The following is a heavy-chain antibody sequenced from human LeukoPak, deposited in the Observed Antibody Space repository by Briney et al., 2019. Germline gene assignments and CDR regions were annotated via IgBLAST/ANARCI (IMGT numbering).Heavy chain of an antibody. V-gene: IGHV3-7*01. Sequence: GGSLRLSCAASGFTFSSYWMSWVRQAPGKGLEWVANIKQDGSEKYYVDSVKGRFTISRDNAKNSLYLQMNSLRAEDTAVYYCARGYGYIATRIFDYWGQGTLVTVSS. D-gene: IGHD5-24*01. CDR1: GFTFSSYW. CDR2: IKQDGSEK. CDR3: ARGYGYIATRIFDY. J-gene: IGHJ4*02.